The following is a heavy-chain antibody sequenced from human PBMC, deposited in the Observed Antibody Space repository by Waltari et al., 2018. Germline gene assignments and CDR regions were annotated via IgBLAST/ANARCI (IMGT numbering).Heavy chain of an antibody. D-gene: IGHD2-15*01. V-gene: IGHV3-7*01. CDR2: IKQDGSGK. Sequence: EVQLVESGGGLVQPGGSLRLSCAASGFTFSSYWMSWVRQAPGKGLEWVANIKQDGSGKYYVDSVKGRFTISRDNAKNPLYLQMNSLRAEDTAVYYCASDIVVVVAATEEYFQHWGQGTLVTVSS. CDR1: GFTFSSYW. CDR3: ASDIVVVVAATEEYFQH. J-gene: IGHJ1*01.